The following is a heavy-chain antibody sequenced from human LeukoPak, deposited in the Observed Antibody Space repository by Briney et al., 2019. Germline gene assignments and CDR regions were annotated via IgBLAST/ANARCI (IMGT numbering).Heavy chain of an antibody. CDR1: GLTVSRNY. CDR3: AREGRDSSGYPYGMDV. J-gene: IGHJ6*02. Sequence: GGSLRLSCEASGLTVSRNYMAWFRKAPGKGLEWVSVFYSDGSIYYADSVKGRFTISRDNFKNTLYLQMRSLRGEDTAVYFCAREGRDSSGYPYGMDVWGQGTSVTVSS. D-gene: IGHD3-22*01. CDR2: FYSDGSI. V-gene: IGHV3-66*01.